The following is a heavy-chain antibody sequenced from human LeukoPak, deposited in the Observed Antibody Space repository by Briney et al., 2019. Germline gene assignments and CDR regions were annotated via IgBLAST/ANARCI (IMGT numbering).Heavy chain of an antibody. D-gene: IGHD6-19*01. CDR1: GYTFTNYG. CDR3: ARGVAVAGTGNWFDP. J-gene: IGHJ5*02. V-gene: IGHV1-18*01. CDR2: ISAYNGNT. Sequence: ASVKVSCKASGYTFTNYGISWVRQAPGQGLEWMGWISAYNGNTNYAQKLQGRVTMTTDTSTSTAYMELRSLRSDDTAVYYCARGVAVAGTGNWFDPWGQGTLVTVSS.